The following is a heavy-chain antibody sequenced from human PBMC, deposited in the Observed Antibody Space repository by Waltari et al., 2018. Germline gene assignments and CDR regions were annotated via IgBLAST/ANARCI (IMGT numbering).Heavy chain of an antibody. J-gene: IGHJ6*03. CDR1: GYTFTSYD. D-gene: IGHD3-3*01. V-gene: IGHV1-8*03. CDR3: ARGLYDFWSGYPFGYYYYMDV. CDR2: MNPNSGNT. Sequence: QVQLVQSGAEVKKPGASVKVSCKASGYTFTSYDINWVRQATGQGLEWMGWMNPNSGNTGYAQKFQGRVTITRNTSISTAYMELSSLRSEDTAVYYCARGLYDFWSGYPFGYYYYMDVWGKGTTVTISS.